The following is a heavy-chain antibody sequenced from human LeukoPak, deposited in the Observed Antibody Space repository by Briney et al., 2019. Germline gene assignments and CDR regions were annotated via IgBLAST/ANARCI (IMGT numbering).Heavy chain of an antibody. Sequence: SVRVSCKASGGTFSSYAISWVRQAPGQGLEWMGGIIPIFGTANYAQKFQGRVTITADESTSTAYMELSSLRSEDTAVYYCARQFVVRGVIIFSRGDYYYGMDVWGQGTTVTVSS. J-gene: IGHJ6*02. V-gene: IGHV1-69*13. CDR1: GGTFSSYA. D-gene: IGHD3-10*01. CDR3: ARQFVVRGVIIFSRGDYYYGMDV. CDR2: IIPIFGTA.